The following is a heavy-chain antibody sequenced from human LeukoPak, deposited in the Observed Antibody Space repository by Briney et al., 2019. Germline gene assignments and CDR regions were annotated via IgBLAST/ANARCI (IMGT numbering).Heavy chain of an antibody. Sequence: SETLSLTCAVYGGSFSGYYWSWIRQPPGKGLEWIGEINHSGSTNYNPSLKSRVTISVDTSKNQFSLKLSSVTAADTAVYYCAREGYYYDSSGSLSLDYWGQGTLVTVSS. CDR3: AREGYYYDSSGSLSLDY. CDR1: GGSFSGYY. V-gene: IGHV4-34*01. J-gene: IGHJ4*02. CDR2: INHSGST. D-gene: IGHD3-22*01.